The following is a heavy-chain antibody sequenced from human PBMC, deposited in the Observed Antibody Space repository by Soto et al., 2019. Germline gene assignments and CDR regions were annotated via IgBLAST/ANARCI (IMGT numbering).Heavy chain of an antibody. CDR1: GFTFTSSA. V-gene: IGHV1-58*01. Sequence: SVKVSCKASGFTFTSSAVQWVRQARGQRLEWIGWIVVGSGNTNYAQKFQERVTITRDMSTSTAYMELSSLRSEDTAVYYCAAEELRGLIYYYYYYGMDVWGQGTKVTVYS. D-gene: IGHD4-17*01. CDR3: AAEELRGLIYYYYYYGMDV. J-gene: IGHJ6*02. CDR2: IVVGSGNT.